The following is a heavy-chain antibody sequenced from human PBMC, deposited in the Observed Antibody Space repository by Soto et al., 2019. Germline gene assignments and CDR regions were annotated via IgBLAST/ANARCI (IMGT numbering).Heavy chain of an antibody. Sequence: PSETLSLTCTVSGGSISSGGYYWSWIRQHPGKGLEWIGYIYYSGSTYYNPSLKSRVTISVDTSKNQFSLKLSSVTAADTAVYYCARELRFLEWLPHGTYYFDYWGQGTLVPVSS. CDR2: IYYSGST. V-gene: IGHV4-31*03. D-gene: IGHD3-3*01. J-gene: IGHJ4*02. CDR1: GGSISSGGYY. CDR3: ARELRFLEWLPHGTYYFDY.